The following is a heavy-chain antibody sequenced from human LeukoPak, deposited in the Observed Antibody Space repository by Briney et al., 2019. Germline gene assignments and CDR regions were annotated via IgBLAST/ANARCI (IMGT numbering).Heavy chain of an antibody. V-gene: IGHV3-74*01. J-gene: IGHJ6*03. CDR1: GFTFSSCG. Sequence: GGTLRLSCAASGFTFSSCGMSWVRQAPGKGLVWVSRINSDGSSTSYADSVKGRFTISRDNAKNTLYLQMNSLRAEDTAVYYCARDGTGTTYYSYYYYMDVWGKGTTVTVSS. CDR3: ARDGTGTTYYSYYYYMDV. CDR2: INSDGSST. D-gene: IGHD1-7*01.